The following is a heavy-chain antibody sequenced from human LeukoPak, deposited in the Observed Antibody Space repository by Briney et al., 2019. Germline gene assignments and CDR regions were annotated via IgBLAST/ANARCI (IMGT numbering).Heavy chain of an antibody. CDR1: GGSFSGYY. CDR3: ARSQWLVRWFDP. CDR2: INHSGST. D-gene: IGHD6-19*01. V-gene: IGHV4-34*01. Sequence: SETLSLTCAVYGGSFSGYYWSWIRQPPGKGLEWIGEINHSGSTNYNPSLKSRVTISVDTSKNQFSLKLSSVTAADTAVYYCARSQWLVRWFDPWGQGTLVTVSS. J-gene: IGHJ5*02.